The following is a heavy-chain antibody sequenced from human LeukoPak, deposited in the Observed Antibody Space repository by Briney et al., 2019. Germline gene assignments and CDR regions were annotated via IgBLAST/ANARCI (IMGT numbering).Heavy chain of an antibody. J-gene: IGHJ4*02. CDR1: GFTFSSYD. V-gene: IGHV3-23*01. CDR2: ISGSGGST. Sequence: GGSLRLSCAASGFTFSSYDMSWVRQAPGKGLEWVSAISGSGGSTYYADSVKGRFTISRDNSKNTLYLQMNSLRAEDTAVYYCAKVPVVAVAGPGDYWGQGTLVTVSS. D-gene: IGHD6-19*01. CDR3: AKVPVVAVAGPGDY.